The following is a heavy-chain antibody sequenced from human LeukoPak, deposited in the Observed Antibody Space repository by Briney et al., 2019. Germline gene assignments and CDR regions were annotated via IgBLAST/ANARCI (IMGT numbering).Heavy chain of an antibody. V-gene: IGHV3-23*01. D-gene: IGHD6-19*01. J-gene: IGHJ4*02. Sequence: GGSLRLSCAASGFTFNSYVMAWVRQAPGRGLDWVSSIGSSGGTSYTDSVKGRFTISRDNSKKTLYLQMNSLRAEDTAIYYCAKVASGADYWGQGTLVTVSS. CDR3: AKVASGADY. CDR1: GFTFNSYV. CDR2: IGSSGGT.